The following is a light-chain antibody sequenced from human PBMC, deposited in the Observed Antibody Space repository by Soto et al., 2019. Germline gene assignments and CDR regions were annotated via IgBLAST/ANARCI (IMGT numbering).Light chain of an antibody. J-gene: IGLJ1*01. CDR1: SSDVGSYNL. CDR3: CSHAGSTTYV. Sequence: QSVLTQPASVSGSPGQSVTISCTGTSSDVGSYNLVSWYQQHPGKAPKLMIFEVSKRPSGVSNRFSGSKSDDTASLAISGLQAEDEADYYCCSHAGSTTYVFGTGTKVTV. CDR2: EVS. V-gene: IGLV2-23*02.